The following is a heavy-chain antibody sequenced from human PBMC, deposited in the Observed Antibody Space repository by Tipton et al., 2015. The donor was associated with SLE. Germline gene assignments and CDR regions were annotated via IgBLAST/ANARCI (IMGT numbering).Heavy chain of an antibody. V-gene: IGHV1-2*02. CDR2: LNPNRGDT. J-gene: IGHJ6*02. CDR1: GYTFTDYY. D-gene: IGHD3-22*01. Sequence: QSGPEVKKPGASVRVSCKASGYTFTDYYIHWVRQAPGQGLEWMGWLNPNRGDTKYGQNFQGRVTMTRDTSISTAYMEVSRLRSDETAVYYCARKAEDYDRGFFYYGTDVWGRGTAVTVSS. CDR3: ARKAEDYDRGFFYYGTDV.